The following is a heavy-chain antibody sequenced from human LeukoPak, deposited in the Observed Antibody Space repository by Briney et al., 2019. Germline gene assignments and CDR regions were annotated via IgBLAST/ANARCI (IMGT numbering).Heavy chain of an antibody. CDR1: GGSFSGYY. CDR2: INHSGST. J-gene: IGHJ3*02. CDR3: ARVTMIVVVITTVSAFDI. Sequence: SETLSLTCAVYGGSFSGYYWSWLRQPPGKGLEWIGEINHSGSTNYNPSLKSRVTISVDTSKNQFSLKLSSVTAADTAVYYCARVTMIVVVITTVSAFDIWGQGTMVTVSS. D-gene: IGHD3-22*01. V-gene: IGHV4-34*01.